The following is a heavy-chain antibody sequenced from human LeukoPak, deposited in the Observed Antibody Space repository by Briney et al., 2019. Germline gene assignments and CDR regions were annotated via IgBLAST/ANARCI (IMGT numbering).Heavy chain of an antibody. V-gene: IGHV3-11*06. J-gene: IGHJ4*02. Sequence: GGSLRLSCAASGFTFSDYYMSWIRQAPGKGLEWVSYISSSSSYTNYADSVKGRFTISSDNAKNSLYLQMNSLRAEDTAVYYCARVLMYYDILTGSYYFDYWGQGTLVTVSS. D-gene: IGHD3-9*01. CDR2: ISSSSSYT. CDR3: ARVLMYYDILTGSYYFDY. CDR1: GFTFSDYY.